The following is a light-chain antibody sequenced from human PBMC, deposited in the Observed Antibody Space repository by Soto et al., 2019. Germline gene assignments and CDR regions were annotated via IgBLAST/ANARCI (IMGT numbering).Light chain of an antibody. V-gene: IGKV1-39*01. CDR3: QQSYSTTWT. CDR1: QGISTY. Sequence: IRMTQSPSSLSASTGDRVTITCRASQGISTYLNWYLQKPGKAPKLLIYAASSLQSGVPSRFSGSGSETDFTLTISSLQPEDFATYSCQQSYSTTWTFGQGTKVDIK. CDR2: AAS. J-gene: IGKJ1*01.